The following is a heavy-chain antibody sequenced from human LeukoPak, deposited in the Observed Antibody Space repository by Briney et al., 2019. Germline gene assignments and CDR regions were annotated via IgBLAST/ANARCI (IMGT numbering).Heavy chain of an antibody. J-gene: IGHJ4*02. CDR2: TCGSVDNT. Sequence: PGGSLRLSCVASGFTFSTYAMGWVRQAPGKGLEWVSDTCGSVDNTHYAGSVKGRFTISRDNSKNTLYLQMNSLRVEDTALYYCAKHYAGSCFSGTDYWGQGTLVTVSS. CDR3: AKHYAGSCFSGTDY. D-gene: IGHD2-15*01. V-gene: IGHV3-23*01. CDR1: GFTFSTYA.